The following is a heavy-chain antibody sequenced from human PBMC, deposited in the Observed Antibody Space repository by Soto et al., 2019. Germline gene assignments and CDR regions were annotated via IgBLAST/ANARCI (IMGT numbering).Heavy chain of an antibody. Sequence: QVQLQESGPGLVKPSQTLSLTCTVSGGSISSSGYYWSWNRQHPGKGLEWIGYIYYRGSTYYNPSLKSRVNISVDTSKNQFSLKLSSVTAADTAVYYCARDFGQQLVGWGQGNLVTVSS. V-gene: IGHV4-31*03. CDR1: GGSISSSGYY. J-gene: IGHJ4*02. CDR3: ARDFGQQLVG. D-gene: IGHD6-13*01. CDR2: IYYRGST.